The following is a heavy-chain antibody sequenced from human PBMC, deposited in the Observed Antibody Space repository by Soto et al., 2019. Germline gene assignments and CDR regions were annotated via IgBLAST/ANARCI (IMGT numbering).Heavy chain of an antibody. Sequence: VHLVESGGGVVQPGTSLRLSCVGSGFTFRNYVIHWVRQAPGKGLEWVALTSYDGSNNFYGDSVKGRFTISRHNSRNTVELQMDSLRFEDTALYYCARWGTTGGLDVWGQGTLVSVSS. J-gene: IGHJ4*02. CDR3: ARWGTTGGLDV. CDR1: GFTFRNYV. CDR2: TSYDGSNN. D-gene: IGHD3-16*01. V-gene: IGHV3-33*05.